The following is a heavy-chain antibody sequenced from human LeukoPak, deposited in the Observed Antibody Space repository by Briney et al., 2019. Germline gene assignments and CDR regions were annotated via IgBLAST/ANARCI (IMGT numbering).Heavy chain of an antibody. CDR1: GYTFTGYY. J-gene: IGHJ4*02. CDR3: ARDGAEWRGFDY. V-gene: IGHV1-2*04. D-gene: IGHD4/OR15-4a*01. Sequence: ASVKVSCKASGYTFTGYYMHWVRQAPGQGLEWMGWINPNSGGTNYAQKFQGWVTMARDTSISTAYMELSRLRSDDTAVYYCARDGAEWRGFDYWGQGTLVTVSS. CDR2: INPNSGGT.